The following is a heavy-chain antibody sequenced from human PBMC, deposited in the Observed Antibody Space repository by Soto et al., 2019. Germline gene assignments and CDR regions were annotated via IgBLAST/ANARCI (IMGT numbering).Heavy chain of an antibody. D-gene: IGHD3-9*01. CDR2: IIPIFGTA. CDR3: ARDRYYDILTGYWAGYYGMDV. Sequence: ASVKVSCKASGGTFSSYAISWVRQAPGQGLEWMGGIIPIFGTANYAQKFQGRVTITADESTSTAYMELSSLRSEDTAVYYCARDRYYDILTGYWAGYYGMDVWGQGTTVTVSS. J-gene: IGHJ6*02. CDR1: GGTFSSYA. V-gene: IGHV1-69*13.